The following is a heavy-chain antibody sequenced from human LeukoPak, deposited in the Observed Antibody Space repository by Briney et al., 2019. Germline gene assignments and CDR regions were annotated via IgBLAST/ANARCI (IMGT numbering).Heavy chain of an antibody. CDR3: ARGPISLSTYMDV. CDR1: GYTFTGYY. CDR2: INPNSGGT. D-gene: IGHD3-16*02. V-gene: IGHV1-2*02. J-gene: IGHJ6*03. Sequence: GASVKVSCKASGYTFTGYYMHWVRQAPGQGLEWMGWINPNSGGTNYAQKFQGRVTMTSDTSISTAFMELSRLRSDDTAVYYCARGPISLSTYMDVWGKGTTVTVSS.